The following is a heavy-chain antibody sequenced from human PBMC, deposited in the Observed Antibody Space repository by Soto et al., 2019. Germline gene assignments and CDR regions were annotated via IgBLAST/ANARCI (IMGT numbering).Heavy chain of an antibody. CDR3: ARETGSGSLYYSGMDV. CDR1: GDSISSGGYY. D-gene: IGHD3-10*01. V-gene: IGHV4-31*03. J-gene: IGHJ6*02. Sequence: QVQLQESGPGLVKPSQTLSLTCTVSGDSISSGGYYWSWIRQHPGKGLEWIGYIYHSGSTPYNPSLRSRVTISVDTSKKQFSLKLSSVTAADTAVYYCARETGSGSLYYSGMDVWGRGTTVTVSS. CDR2: IYHSGST.